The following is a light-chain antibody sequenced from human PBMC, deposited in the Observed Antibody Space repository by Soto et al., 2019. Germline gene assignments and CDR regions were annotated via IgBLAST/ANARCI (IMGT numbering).Light chain of an antibody. CDR1: QTISSW. CDR2: KAS. CDR3: QHYNSYSEA. J-gene: IGKJ1*01. Sequence: DIQMTQSPSTLSGSVGDRVTITCLASQTISSWLDWYQQKPGKAPKLLIYKASTLKSGVPSRFSCSVSGTEFTLTISSLQPDDVATYYCQHYNSYSEAFGQGTKVDIK. V-gene: IGKV1-5*03.